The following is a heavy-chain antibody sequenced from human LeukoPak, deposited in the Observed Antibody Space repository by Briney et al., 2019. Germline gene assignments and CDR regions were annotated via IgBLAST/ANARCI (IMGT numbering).Heavy chain of an antibody. Sequence: PSETLSLTCTVSGGSISSYYWSWIRQPPGKGLEWIGYIYYSGSTNYNPSLKSRVTISIDTSKNQFSLKLRSVTAADMAVYYCARVGTPDYDILTGYYHDYFDYWGQGTLVTVSS. CDR3: ARVGTPDYDILTGYYHDYFDY. D-gene: IGHD3-9*01. J-gene: IGHJ4*02. V-gene: IGHV4-59*01. CDR1: GGSISSYY. CDR2: IYYSGST.